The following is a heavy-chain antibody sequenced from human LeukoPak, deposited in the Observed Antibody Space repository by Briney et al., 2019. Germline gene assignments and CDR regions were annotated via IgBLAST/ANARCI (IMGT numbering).Heavy chain of an antibody. CDR1: GYSFTSYW. J-gene: IGHJ4*02. V-gene: IGHV5-51*01. CDR3: ARLEYCSGGSCYGFSYFGY. D-gene: IGHD2-15*01. Sequence: GESLKISCKGSGYSFTSYWIGWVRQMPGKGLEWMGIIYPGDSDTRYSPSFQGQVTISADKSISTAYLQWSSLKASDTAMYYCARLEYCSGGSCYGFSYFGYWGQGTLVTVSS. CDR2: IYPGDSDT.